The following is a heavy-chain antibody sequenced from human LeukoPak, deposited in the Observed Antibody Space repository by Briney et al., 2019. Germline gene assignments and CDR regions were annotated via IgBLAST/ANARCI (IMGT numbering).Heavy chain of an antibody. Sequence: PGGSLRLSCAASGFTYSDYYMNWVPQAPGKGLEWVSSIGSRSSYIYYADSVKGRFTISRDNAKNSLYLQMNSLRAEDTALYYCARGRVEVTLIAVLNGDAFDIWGQGTMVTVSS. CDR1: GFTYSDYY. V-gene: IGHV3-21*01. CDR2: IGSRSSYI. J-gene: IGHJ3*02. CDR3: ARGRVEVTLIAVLNGDAFDI. D-gene: IGHD3-22*01.